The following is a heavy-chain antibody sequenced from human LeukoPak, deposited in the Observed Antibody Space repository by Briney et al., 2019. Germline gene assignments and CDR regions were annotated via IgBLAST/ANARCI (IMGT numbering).Heavy chain of an antibody. V-gene: IGHV1-18*01. Sequence: ASVKVSCKASGYTFTSYGISWVRQAPGQGLEWMGWISAYNGNTYYAQKFQGRVTMTTDTSTSTAYMELRSLRSDDTAVYYCARRISDILTGYYFDYWGQGTLVTVSS. J-gene: IGHJ4*02. CDR1: GYTFTSYG. CDR2: ISAYNGNT. CDR3: ARRISDILTGYYFDY. D-gene: IGHD3-9*01.